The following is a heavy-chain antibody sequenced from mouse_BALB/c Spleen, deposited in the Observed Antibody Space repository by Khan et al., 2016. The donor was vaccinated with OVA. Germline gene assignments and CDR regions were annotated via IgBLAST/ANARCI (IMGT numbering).Heavy chain of an antibody. Sequence: EVELVESGGGLVKPGGSLKLSCAASGFTFSDYYMNWVRQTPGKRLEWVAPISDDSNYTFYLHSVKGQGTMSRDNAKSNPYLQMIRLGSEDTAMYYCTRWGFGPFAYWGQGTLVTVSA. CDR2: ISDDSNYT. CDR3: TRWGFGPFAY. V-gene: IGHV5-4*02. J-gene: IGHJ3*01. CDR1: GFTFSDYY.